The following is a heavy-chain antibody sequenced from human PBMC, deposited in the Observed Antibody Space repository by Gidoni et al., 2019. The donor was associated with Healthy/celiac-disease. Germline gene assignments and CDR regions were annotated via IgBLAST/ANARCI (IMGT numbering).Heavy chain of an antibody. D-gene: IGHD4-17*01. CDR2: INAGNGNT. J-gene: IGHJ4*02. V-gene: IGHV1-3*01. Sequence: QVQLVQSGAEVTKPGASVKVYCKASGYTFTRYAMHWVRQAPGQRLEWMGWINAGNGNTKYSQKFQGRVTITRDTSASTAYMELSSLRSEDTAVYYCAKGTTVTPLDYWGQGTLVTVSS. CDR1: GYTFTRYA. CDR3: AKGTTVTPLDY.